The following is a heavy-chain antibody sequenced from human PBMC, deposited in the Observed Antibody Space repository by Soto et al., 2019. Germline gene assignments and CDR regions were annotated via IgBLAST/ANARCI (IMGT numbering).Heavy chain of an antibody. D-gene: IGHD3-10*01. J-gene: IGHJ6*02. CDR1: GYSFTSYW. V-gene: IGHV5-10-1*01. Sequence: GESLKISCKGSGYSFTSYWISWVRQMPGKVLEWMGRVDPSDSYTNYSPSFQGHVTISADRSISTAYLQWSSLKASDTAMYYCARAFTMVRGVIIGPLDVWGQGTTVTVSS. CDR3: ARAFTMVRGVIIGPLDV. CDR2: VDPSDSYT.